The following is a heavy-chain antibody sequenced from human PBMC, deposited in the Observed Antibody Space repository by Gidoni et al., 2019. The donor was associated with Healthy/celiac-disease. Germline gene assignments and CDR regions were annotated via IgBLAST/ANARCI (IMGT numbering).Heavy chain of an antibody. D-gene: IGHD2-21*01. CDR1: GFTFSSYS. Sequence: EVQLVESGGGLVKPVGSLRLSCAASGFTFSSYSMNWVRQAPGKGLEWVSSISSSSSYIYYADSVKGRFTISRDNAKNSLYLQMNSLRAEDTAVYYCAREPGVVRPHDAFDIWGQGTMVTVSS. CDR2: ISSSSSYI. J-gene: IGHJ3*02. V-gene: IGHV3-21*06. CDR3: AREPGVVRPHDAFDI.